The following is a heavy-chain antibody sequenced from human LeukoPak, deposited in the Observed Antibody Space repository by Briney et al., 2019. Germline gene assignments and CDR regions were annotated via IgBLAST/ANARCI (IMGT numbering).Heavy chain of an antibody. Sequence: PGRSLRLSCAASGFTSDNYAMHWVRQAPGKGLEWVSGISWNSGSIVYVDSVKGRFTISRDNAKNSLHLQMDSLRPEDMALYYCVKDVFLGFCSGGSCSAHFDYWGQGTLVTVSS. CDR3: VKDVFLGFCSGGSCSAHFDY. D-gene: IGHD2-15*01. V-gene: IGHV3-9*02. J-gene: IGHJ4*02. CDR2: ISWNSGSI. CDR1: GFTSDNYA.